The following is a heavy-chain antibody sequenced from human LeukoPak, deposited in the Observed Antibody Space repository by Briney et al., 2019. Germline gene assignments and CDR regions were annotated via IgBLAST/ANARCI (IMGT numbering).Heavy chain of an antibody. CDR2: IKQDGSEK. Sequence: PGGSLRLSCAASGFTFSNYWMIWARQAPGKGLEWVANIKQDGSEKRYADSVRGRFTISRDNAQTSLYLQMNSLRAEDTAVYYCARASDPWLQLTWGQGTLVTVSS. CDR3: ARASDPWLQLT. CDR1: GFTFSNYW. J-gene: IGHJ5*02. V-gene: IGHV3-7*02. D-gene: IGHD5-24*01.